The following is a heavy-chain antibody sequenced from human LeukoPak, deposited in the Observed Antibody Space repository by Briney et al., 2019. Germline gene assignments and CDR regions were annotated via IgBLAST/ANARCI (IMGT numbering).Heavy chain of an antibody. CDR2: INPNSGCT. CDR1: GYTFAEYY. V-gene: IGHV1-2*02. CDR3: ARDPITMVRGVIITYVWFDP. D-gene: IGHD3-10*01. J-gene: IGHJ5*02. Sequence: GASVKVSCKASGYTFAEYYMHWVRQAPGQGLEGMGWINPNSGCTNYAQKFQGRVTMTRDTSSSTAYMELSRLMSDDTAVYYCARDPITMVRGVIITYVWFDPWGQGTLVTVSS.